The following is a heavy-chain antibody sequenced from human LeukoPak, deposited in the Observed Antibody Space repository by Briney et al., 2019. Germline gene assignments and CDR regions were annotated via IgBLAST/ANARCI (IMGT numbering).Heavy chain of an antibody. J-gene: IGHJ4*02. Sequence: PGRSLRLSCAASGFTFSSYAMHWVRQAPGKGLELVAVISYDGSNKYYADSVKGRFTISRDNSKNTLYLQMNSLRAEDTAVYYCARETETIAFDYWGQGTLVTVSS. D-gene: IGHD1-14*01. CDR2: ISYDGSNK. CDR1: GFTFSSYA. V-gene: IGHV3-30*04. CDR3: ARETETIAFDY.